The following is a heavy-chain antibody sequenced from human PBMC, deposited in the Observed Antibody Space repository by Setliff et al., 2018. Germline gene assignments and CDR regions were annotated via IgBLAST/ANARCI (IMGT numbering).Heavy chain of an antibody. Sequence: SETLSLTCTVSDVSISGYYWSWIRQPPGKGLEWIGYIHSSGRSNYNPSLKSRVTTSIDTSKNQFSLKVSSVTAADTAVYYCARAPPNRYSGSYEYFYMDVWGKGTTVTVSS. V-gene: IGHV4-4*08. CDR2: IHSSGRS. CDR1: DVSISGYY. J-gene: IGHJ6*03. D-gene: IGHD1-26*01. CDR3: ARAPPNRYSGSYEYFYMDV.